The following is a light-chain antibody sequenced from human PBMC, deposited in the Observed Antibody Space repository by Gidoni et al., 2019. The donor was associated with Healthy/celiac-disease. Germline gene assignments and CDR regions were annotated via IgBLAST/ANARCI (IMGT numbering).Light chain of an antibody. Sequence: EIVLTQSPGTLSLSPGERATLSCRASQSVSSSYLAWYLQKPGQAPRLLIYGASSRATGIPDRFSGSGSGTDFTLTISRLEPEDFAVYYCQQYGSSPSFTFXPXTKVDIK. CDR3: QQYGSSPSFT. CDR1: QSVSSSY. CDR2: GAS. J-gene: IGKJ3*01. V-gene: IGKV3-20*01.